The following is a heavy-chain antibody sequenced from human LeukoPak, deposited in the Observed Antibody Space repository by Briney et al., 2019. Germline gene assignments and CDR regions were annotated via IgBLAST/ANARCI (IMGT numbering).Heavy chain of an antibody. Sequence: SETLSLTCTVSGGSISSYYWSWIRQPAGKGLERIGRIYTSGSTNYNPSLKSRVTISIDTSKNQFSLKLSSVTAADTAVYYCARDPPSKKDAFDIWGQGTMVTVSS. CDR2: IYTSGST. CDR1: GGSISSYY. CDR3: ARDPPSKKDAFDI. J-gene: IGHJ3*02. V-gene: IGHV4-4*07.